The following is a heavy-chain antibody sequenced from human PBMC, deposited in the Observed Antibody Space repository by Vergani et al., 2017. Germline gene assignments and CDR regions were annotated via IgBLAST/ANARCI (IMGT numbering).Heavy chain of an antibody. V-gene: IGHV7-4-1*02. CDR3: VRTRSGCCTCGSCYSGWFDP. CDR1: GYTFTNYA. J-gene: IGHJ5*02. CDR2: INSNSGNP. D-gene: IGHD2-15*01. Sequence: QVQLVQSGSEVKKPGASVKVSCRASGYTFTNYALNWVRQAPGQGLEWMGWINSNSGNPTYAQGFKGRFVFSLDSSVSTSYLQINSLQPEDTAVYYCVRTRSGCCTCGSCYSGWFDPWGQGTLVTVSS.